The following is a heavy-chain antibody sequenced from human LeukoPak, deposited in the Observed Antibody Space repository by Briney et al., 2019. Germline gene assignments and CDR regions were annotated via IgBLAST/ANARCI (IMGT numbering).Heavy chain of an antibody. CDR3: ARHSCSGISCPTLPYNGFDP. D-gene: IGHD2-2*01. V-gene: IGHV4-39*01. J-gene: IGHJ5*02. Sequence: PSETLSLTCTVSGGSISSSRCFWGWIRQPPGKGLEWIGSIYYSGSAYYNPSLKSRVTISVDSSKNQFSLKLRSVTAADTAVFYCARHSCSGISCPTLPYNGFDPWGQGTLVTVSS. CDR2: IYYSGSA. CDR1: GGSISSSRCF.